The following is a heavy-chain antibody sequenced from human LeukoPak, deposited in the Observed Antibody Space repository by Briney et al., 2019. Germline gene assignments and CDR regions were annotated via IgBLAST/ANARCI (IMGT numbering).Heavy chain of an antibody. V-gene: IGHV3-23*01. CDR1: GFTVSSNY. Sequence: PGGSLRLSCAASGFTVSSNYMSWVRQAPGKGLEWVSAISSTGGTAYYADSVKGRFTISRDNSKDTLYLQMNSVRAEDTAIYSXXXXXXXGAYCSGGTCYPYYYYNMDVWGKGTTVTISS. CDR2: ISSTGGTA. D-gene: IGHD2-15*01. CDR3: XXXXXXGAYCSGGTCYPYYYYNMDV. J-gene: IGHJ6*03.